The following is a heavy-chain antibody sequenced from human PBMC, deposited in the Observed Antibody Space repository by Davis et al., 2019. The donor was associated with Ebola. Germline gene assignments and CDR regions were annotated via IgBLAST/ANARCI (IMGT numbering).Heavy chain of an antibody. J-gene: IGHJ4*02. D-gene: IGHD1-1*01. CDR2: INPNDGRT. CDR3: VTEDRHWNHYGY. CDR1: GYTFTNYY. Sequence: ASVKVSCKASGYTFTNYYMHWVRQAPGQGLEWMGMINPNDGRTIYAQKLQGRVTVTRDTSTTTVYMDLSSLRSEDTALYYCVTEDRHWNHYGYWGQGTLVTVSS. V-gene: IGHV1-46*01.